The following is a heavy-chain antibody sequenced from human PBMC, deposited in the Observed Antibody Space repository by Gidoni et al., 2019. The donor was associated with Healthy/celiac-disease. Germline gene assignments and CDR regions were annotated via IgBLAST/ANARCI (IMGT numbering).Heavy chain of an antibody. CDR1: GFTFRRPA. Sequence: EVQLVESGGGLVQPGRSLKPSCAASGFTFRRPAMHWVRQASGKWLEWVGRIRNKANSYATAYAASVKGRFTISRDDSKNTAYLQMNSLKTEDTAVYYCTTRGSGSYRTSDYWGQGTLVTVSS. D-gene: IGHD1-26*01. V-gene: IGHV3-73*02. CDR2: IRNKANSYAT. CDR3: TTRGSGSYRTSDY. J-gene: IGHJ4*02.